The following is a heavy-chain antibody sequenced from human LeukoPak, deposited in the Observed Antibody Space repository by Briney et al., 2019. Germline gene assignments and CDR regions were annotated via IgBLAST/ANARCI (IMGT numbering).Heavy chain of an antibody. CDR3: ARVQYYDFWSGYPFDY. CDR1: GGSINSSSYY. CDR2: IYYSGST. J-gene: IGHJ4*02. V-gene: IGHV4-39*01. Sequence: PSETLSLTCTVSGGSINSSSYYWGRIRQPPGKGLEWIGSIYYSGSTYYNPSLKSRVTISVDTSKNQFSLKLSSVTAADTAVYYCARVQYYDFWSGYPFDYWGQGTLVTVSS. D-gene: IGHD3-3*01.